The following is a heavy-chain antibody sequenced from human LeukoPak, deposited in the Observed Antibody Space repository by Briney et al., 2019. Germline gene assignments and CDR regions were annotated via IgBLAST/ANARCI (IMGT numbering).Heavy chain of an antibody. V-gene: IGHV4-59*08. CDR1: GGSISSYY. J-gene: IGHJ4*02. D-gene: IGHD5-18*01. CDR3: ARIRSYGYPFDY. Sequence: SETLSLTFTVSGGSISSYYWSWIRQPPGKGLEWIGYIYYSGSTNYNPSLRSRVTISVDTSKNQFSLKLSSVTAADTAVYYCARIRSYGYPFDYWGQGTLVTVSS. CDR2: IYYSGST.